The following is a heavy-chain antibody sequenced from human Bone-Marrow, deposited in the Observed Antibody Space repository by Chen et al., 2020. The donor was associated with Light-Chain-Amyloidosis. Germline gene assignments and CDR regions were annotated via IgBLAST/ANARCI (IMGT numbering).Heavy chain of an antibody. D-gene: IGHD6-13*01. J-gene: IGHJ4*02. V-gene: IGHV3-7*03. Sequence: VQLAGGAGGMVKPGASGHPAAAASGFSFSSLWMSWVRQAPGKGLEWVANIKEDGSQKYYVDSVKGQFTISRDNAKNSLYLQMNSLRAEDTAVYYCARDHSSGWYPYQDYWGQGTLVSVSS. CDR1: GFSFSSLW. CDR2: IKEDGSQK. CDR3: ARDHSSGWYPYQDY.